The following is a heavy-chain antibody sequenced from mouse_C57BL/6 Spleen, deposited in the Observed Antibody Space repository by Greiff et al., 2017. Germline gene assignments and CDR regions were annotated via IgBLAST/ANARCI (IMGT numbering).Heavy chain of an antibody. CDR3: ARSGTGPWFAY. CDR2: IYPGDGDT. CDR1: GYAFSSYW. D-gene: IGHD4-1*01. V-gene: IGHV1-80*01. J-gene: IGHJ3*01. Sequence: VQVVESGAELVKPGASVKISCKASGYAFSSYWMNWVKQRPGKGLEWIGQIYPGDGDTNYNGKFKGKATLTADKSSSTAYMQLSSLTSEDSAVYFCARSGTGPWFAYWGQGTLVTVSA.